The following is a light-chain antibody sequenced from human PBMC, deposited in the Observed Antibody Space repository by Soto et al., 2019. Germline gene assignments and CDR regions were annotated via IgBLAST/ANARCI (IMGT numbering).Light chain of an antibody. CDR1: QDISSY. Sequence: DIQLTQSPSFLSASVGDRVTITCRASQDISSYLAWYQQKPGKAPKLLIYVASTLQSGVPSRFSGSGSGTEFTLTISSLQPEDFATFYCQQLNNYPRTFGQGTKVEIK. J-gene: IGKJ1*01. V-gene: IGKV1-9*01. CDR2: VAS. CDR3: QQLNNYPRT.